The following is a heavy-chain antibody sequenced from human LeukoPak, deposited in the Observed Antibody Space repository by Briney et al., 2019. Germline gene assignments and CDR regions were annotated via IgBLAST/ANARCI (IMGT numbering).Heavy chain of an antibody. D-gene: IGHD4-17*01. Sequence: SETLSLTCTVSGYSISSGYDWGWVRQAPGKGLEWLGSISQSGNTYNQPSLKSRVTLSGNTSKNQVSLKLTSVSAADTAVYYCASLNDYGDYGAALKFRMFMGAFDIWGQGTMVTVSS. CDR3: ASLNDYGDYGAALKFRMFMGAFDI. V-gene: IGHV4-38-2*02. CDR2: ISQSGNT. J-gene: IGHJ3*02. CDR1: GYSISSGYD.